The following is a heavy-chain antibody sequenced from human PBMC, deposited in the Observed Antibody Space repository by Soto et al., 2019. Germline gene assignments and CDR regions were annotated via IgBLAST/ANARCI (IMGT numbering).Heavy chain of an antibody. Sequence: GASVKVSCKASGYTFTSYAMHWVRQAPGQRLEWMGWINAGNGNTKYSQKFQGRVTITRDTSASTAYMELSSLRSEDTAVYYCARERGQQLVRNAFDIWGQGTMVTV. CDR1: GYTFTSYA. D-gene: IGHD6-13*01. V-gene: IGHV1-3*01. CDR3: ARERGQQLVRNAFDI. J-gene: IGHJ3*02. CDR2: INAGNGNT.